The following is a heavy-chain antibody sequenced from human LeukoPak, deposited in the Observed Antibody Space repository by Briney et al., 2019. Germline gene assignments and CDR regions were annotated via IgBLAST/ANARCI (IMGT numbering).Heavy chain of an antibody. CDR1: GGSISSSSYY. CDR3: ARGRPDGSGSYYKFDP. Sequence: SETLSLTCTVSGGSISSSSYYWGWIRQPPGKGLEWIGSIYYSGSTYYNPSLKSRVTISVDTSKNQFSLKLSSVTAADTAVYYCARGRPDGSGSYYKFDPWGQGTLVTVSS. D-gene: IGHD3-10*01. V-gene: IGHV4-39*01. J-gene: IGHJ5*02. CDR2: IYYSGST.